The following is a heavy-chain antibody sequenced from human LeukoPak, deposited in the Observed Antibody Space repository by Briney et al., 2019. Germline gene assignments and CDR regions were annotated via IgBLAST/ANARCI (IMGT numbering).Heavy chain of an antibody. J-gene: IGHJ4*02. CDR1: GGTFSSYA. D-gene: IGHD2-15*01. CDR2: IIPIFGTA. CDR3: AREVSSVVAAYYDY. Sequence: SVKVSCKASGGTFSSYAISWVRQAPGQGLEWMGGIIPIFGTANYAQKFQGRVTITVDKSTSTAYMELSSLRSEDTAVYYCAREVSSVVAAYYDYWGQGTLVTVSS. V-gene: IGHV1-69*06.